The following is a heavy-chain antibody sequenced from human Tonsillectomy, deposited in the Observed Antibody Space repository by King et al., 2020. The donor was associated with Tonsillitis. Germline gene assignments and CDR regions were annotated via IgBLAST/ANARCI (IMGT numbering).Heavy chain of an antibody. D-gene: IGHD3-22*01. CDR2: ISGSGGST. J-gene: IGHJ5*02. CDR3: AKTYYYDSSGFTGFDP. Sequence: VQLVESGGGLVQPGGSLRLSCAASGFTFSSYAMSWVRQAPGKGLEWVSVISGSGGSTYYADSVKGRFTISRDNSKNTLYLQMNSLRAEDTAVYYCAKTYYYDSSGFTGFDPCGQGTLVTVSS. V-gene: IGHV3-23*04. CDR1: GFTFSSYA.